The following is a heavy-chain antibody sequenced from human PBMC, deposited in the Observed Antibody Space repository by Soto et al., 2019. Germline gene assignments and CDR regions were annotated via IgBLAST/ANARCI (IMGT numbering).Heavy chain of an antibody. Sequence: SETLSLTCAVYGGSFSGYYWSWIRQPPGKGLEWIGEINHSGSTNYNPSLKSRVTISVDTSKNQFSLKPSSVTAQDTAVYYCARSIAARPGRNFDYWGQGTLVTVSS. CDR1: GGSFSGYY. V-gene: IGHV4-34*01. J-gene: IGHJ4*02. CDR3: ARSIAARPGRNFDY. D-gene: IGHD6-6*01. CDR2: INHSGST.